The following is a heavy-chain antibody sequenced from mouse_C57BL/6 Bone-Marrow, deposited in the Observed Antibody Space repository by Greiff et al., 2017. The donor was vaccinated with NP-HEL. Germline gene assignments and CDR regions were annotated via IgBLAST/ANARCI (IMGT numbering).Heavy chain of an antibody. D-gene: IGHD1-1*01. V-gene: IGHV14-4*01. J-gene: IGHJ2*01. Sequence: DVQLQESGAELVRPGASVKLSCTASGSNIKDDYMHWVKQRPEQGLEWIGWIDPENGDTEYASKFQGKATITADTSSNTAYLQLSSLTSEDTAVYYCRTDYYGSSYEYYFDYWGQGTTLTVSS. CDR3: RTDYYGSSYEYYFDY. CDR1: GSNIKDDY. CDR2: IDPENGDT.